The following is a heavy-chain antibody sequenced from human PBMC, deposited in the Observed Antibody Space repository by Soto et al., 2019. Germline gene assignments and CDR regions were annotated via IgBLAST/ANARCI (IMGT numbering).Heavy chain of an antibody. V-gene: IGHV4-31*03. Sequence: SETLSLTCTVSGGSISSGGYYWSWIRQHPGKGLEWIGYIYYSGSTYYNPSLKSRVTISVDTSKNQFSLKLSSVTAADTAVYHSARWVDYYDSSGYYVHPLRFDYWAQGTLVTVSS. CDR1: GGSISSGGYY. J-gene: IGHJ4*02. D-gene: IGHD3-22*01. CDR2: IYYSGST. CDR3: ARWVDYYDSSGYYVHPLRFDY.